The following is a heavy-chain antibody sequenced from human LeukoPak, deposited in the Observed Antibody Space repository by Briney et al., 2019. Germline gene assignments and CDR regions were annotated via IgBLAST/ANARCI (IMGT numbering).Heavy chain of an antibody. Sequence: SETLSLTCTASGGSISSYYWSWIRQPPGKGLEWIGYIYYSGSTNYNPSLKSRVTISVDTSKNQFSLKLSSVTAADTAVYYCARDFCSGGSCYFDYWGQGTLVTASS. CDR3: ARDFCSGGSCYFDY. CDR2: IYYSGST. CDR1: GGSISSYY. V-gene: IGHV4-59*01. J-gene: IGHJ4*02. D-gene: IGHD2-15*01.